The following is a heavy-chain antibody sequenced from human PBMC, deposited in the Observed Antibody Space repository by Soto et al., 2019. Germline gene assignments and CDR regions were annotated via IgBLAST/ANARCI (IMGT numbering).Heavy chain of an antibody. CDR3: AKNPMTTDV. CDR2: INNDESST. CDR1: GFSFSSYW. Sequence: GGSLRLSCAASGFSFSSYWMHWVRQAPGRGLVWISRINNDESSTNYADSVRGRFTISRDNAKNTLYLQMNSLRAEDTAVYYCAKNPMTTDVWGQGTTVTVYS. D-gene: IGHD4-4*01. V-gene: IGHV3-74*01. J-gene: IGHJ6*02.